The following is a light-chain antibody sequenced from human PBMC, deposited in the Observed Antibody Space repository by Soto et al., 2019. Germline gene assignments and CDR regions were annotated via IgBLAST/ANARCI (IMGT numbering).Light chain of an antibody. Sequence: DIQMTQSPSSVSASVGDRVTITCRASQGISSWLAWYQQKPGTAPNLLISAASSLQSGVPSRFSGSGSGTEFTLTIISLQSEDFAVYYCQQYNDWPPITFGQGTKVEV. V-gene: IGKV1-12*01. CDR2: AAS. CDR3: QQYNDWPPIT. CDR1: QGISSW. J-gene: IGKJ1*01.